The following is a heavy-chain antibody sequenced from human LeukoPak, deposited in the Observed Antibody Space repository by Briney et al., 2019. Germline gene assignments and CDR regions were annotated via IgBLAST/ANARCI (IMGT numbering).Heavy chain of an antibody. CDR1: GFTFSSYA. V-gene: IGHV3-23*01. D-gene: IGHD3-3*01. J-gene: IGHJ4*02. CDR2: ISGSGGST. Sequence: GGSLRLSCAASGFTFSSYAMSWVRQAPGEGLEWGSAISGSGGSTYYADSVKGRFTISRDNSKNTLYLQMNSLRAEDTAVYYCAKGSYDFWSGYYFWGQGTLVTVSS. CDR3: AKGSYDFWSGYYF.